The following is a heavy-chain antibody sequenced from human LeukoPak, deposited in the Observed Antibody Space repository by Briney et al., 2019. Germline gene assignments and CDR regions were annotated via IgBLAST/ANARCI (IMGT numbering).Heavy chain of an antibody. Sequence: GGPLRLSCAASGFTFSAYAMAWVRQAPGKGLEWVSTVSGSGGTTYSADSVKGRFTISRDNSKNILYLQVNSLRAGDTAVYYCAKDYYYDSSGYYYGDAFDIWGQGTMVTVSP. J-gene: IGHJ3*02. CDR1: GFTFSAYA. V-gene: IGHV3-23*01. CDR2: VSGSGGTT. D-gene: IGHD3-22*01. CDR3: AKDYYYDSSGYYYGDAFDI.